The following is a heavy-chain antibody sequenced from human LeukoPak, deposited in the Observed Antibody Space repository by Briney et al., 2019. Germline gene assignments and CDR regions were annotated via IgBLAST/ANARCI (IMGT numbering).Heavy chain of an antibody. V-gene: IGHV3-30*18. CDR2: ISYDGSNK. D-gene: IGHD3-22*01. J-gene: IGHJ6*02. CDR3: AKEAYYYDSSGYNYYYGMDV. CDR1: GFTFSSYG. Sequence: GGSLRLSCAASGFTFSSYGMHWVRQAPGKGLEWVAVISYDGSNKYYADSVKGRFTISRDNSKNTLYLQMNSLRAEDTAVYYCAKEAYYYDSSGYNYYYGMDVRGQGTTVTVSS.